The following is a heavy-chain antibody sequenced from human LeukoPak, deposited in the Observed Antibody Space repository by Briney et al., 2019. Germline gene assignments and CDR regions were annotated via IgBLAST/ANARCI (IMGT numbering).Heavy chain of an antibody. J-gene: IGHJ3*02. CDR3: ARGSRISMFGVTHMRGTFDI. CDR2: INDSGGT. V-gene: IGHV4-34*01. D-gene: IGHD3-3*01. Sequence: PGGSLRLSCTASGFTFSSYGMNWVRQPPGKGLEWIGEINDSGGTNNNPSLKSRVTISVDTSKNQFSLKLSSVTAADTAVYYCARGSRISMFGVTHMRGTFDIWGQGTTVTVSS. CDR1: GFTFSSYG.